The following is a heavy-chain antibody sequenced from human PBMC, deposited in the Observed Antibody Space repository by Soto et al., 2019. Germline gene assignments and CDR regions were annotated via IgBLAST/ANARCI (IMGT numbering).Heavy chain of an antibody. CDR1: GFTLSDYA. CDR2: IRSKAYGEAK. J-gene: IGHJ4*02. Sequence: SLRLSCTGSGFTLSDYALNWVRQAPGKGLEWVAIIRSKAYGEAKDYAASVKGRFTISRDDSKNIAYLQMNSLKTEDTAIYYCTRGRVSLDYWGQGAQVTVSS. CDR3: TRGRVSLDY. V-gene: IGHV3-49*04.